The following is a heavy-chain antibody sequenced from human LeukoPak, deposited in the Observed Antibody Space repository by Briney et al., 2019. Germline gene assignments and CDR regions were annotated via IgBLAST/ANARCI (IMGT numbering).Heavy chain of an antibody. V-gene: IGHV1-2*02. CDR2: INPNSGGT. CDR1: GYTFTSYG. D-gene: IGHD1-26*01. CDR3: ARSGSSHHDY. J-gene: IGHJ4*02. Sequence: AASVKVSCKASGYTFTSYGISWVRQAPGQGLEWMGWINPNSGGTNYAQKFQGRVTMTRDTSISTAYMELSRLRSDDTAVYYCARSGSSHHDYWGQGTLVTVSS.